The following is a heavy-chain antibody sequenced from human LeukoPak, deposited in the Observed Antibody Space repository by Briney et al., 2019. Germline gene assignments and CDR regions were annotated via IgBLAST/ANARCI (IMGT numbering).Heavy chain of an antibody. Sequence: ASVKVSCKASGGSFSSYAISWVRQAPGQGLEWMGGIIPIFGTANYAQKFQGRVTITTDESTSTAYMELSSLRSEDTGVYYCARSWSGGESIGFGHWGQGTLVTVSS. CDR1: GGSFSSYA. CDR2: IIPIFGTA. J-gene: IGHJ4*02. V-gene: IGHV1-69*05. CDR3: ARSWSGGESIGFGH. D-gene: IGHD2-21*01.